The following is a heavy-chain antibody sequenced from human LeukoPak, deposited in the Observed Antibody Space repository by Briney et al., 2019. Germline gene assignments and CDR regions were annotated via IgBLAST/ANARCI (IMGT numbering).Heavy chain of an antibody. V-gene: IGHV4-34*01. D-gene: IGHD6-6*01. Sequence: SETLSLTCAVYGGSFSGYYWSWIRQPPGKGLEWIGEINHSGNTNYNPSLKSRVTISVDTSKNQFSLKLSSVTAADTAVYYCARLWYSSSGMDVWGKGTTVTVSS. CDR3: ARLWYSSSGMDV. CDR1: GGSFSGYY. J-gene: IGHJ6*03. CDR2: INHSGNT.